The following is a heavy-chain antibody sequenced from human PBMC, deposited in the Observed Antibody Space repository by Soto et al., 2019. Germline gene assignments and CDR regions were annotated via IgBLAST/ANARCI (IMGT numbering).Heavy chain of an antibody. CDR3: ARGYQLLIDY. D-gene: IGHD2-2*01. CDR2: INHSGST. J-gene: IGHJ4*02. Sequence: QVQLQQWGAGLLKPSETLSLTCAVYGGSFSGYYWSWIRQPPGKGLEWIGEINHSGSTNYNPSLKSRVTISVDTSKNQFSLKLSSVTAADTAVYYCARGYQLLIDYWGQGTLVTVSS. V-gene: IGHV4-34*01. CDR1: GGSFSGYY.